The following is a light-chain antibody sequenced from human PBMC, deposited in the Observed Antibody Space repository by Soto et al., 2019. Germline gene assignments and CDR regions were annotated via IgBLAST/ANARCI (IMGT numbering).Light chain of an antibody. V-gene: IGKV1-39*01. CDR3: HQRQYWPPIT. Sequence: DIQMTQSPSSLSASVGDRVTITCRASQSISSYLNWYQQKPGKAPKLLIYAASSLQSGVPSRFSGSGSGTDFTLTISSLQPEDFAVYYCHQRQYWPPITFGQGTRLEIK. CDR1: QSISSY. CDR2: AAS. J-gene: IGKJ5*01.